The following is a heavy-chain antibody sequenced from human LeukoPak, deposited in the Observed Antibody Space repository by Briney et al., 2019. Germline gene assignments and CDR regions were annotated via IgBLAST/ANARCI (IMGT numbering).Heavy chain of an antibody. D-gene: IGHD6-25*01. CDR2: LYYSGTA. CDR1: GVSISSYY. V-gene: IGHV4-59*01. Sequence: SETLSLTCTVSGVSISSYYWSWIRQSPGKRLEWIGYLYYSGTANYNPSLRSRVTISSDTSKNQFSLKLSSLTAADTAMYYCARGPSSGQYVSPLDYWGQGTLVTVSS. CDR3: ARGPSSGQYVSPLDY. J-gene: IGHJ4*02.